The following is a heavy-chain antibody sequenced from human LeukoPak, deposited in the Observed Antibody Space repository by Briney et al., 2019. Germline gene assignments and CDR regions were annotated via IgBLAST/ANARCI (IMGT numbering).Heavy chain of an antibody. Sequence: ASVTVSCKSSGYTFSTYDISWVRQAPGQGLEWMGWISAYNGDTNYAQKLQGRVTMPTDTSTSTAYMELRSLRSDDTAVYYCARVTGDQGDYFDYWGQGTLVTVSS. CDR1: GYTFSTYD. V-gene: IGHV1-18*01. D-gene: IGHD7-27*01. J-gene: IGHJ4*02. CDR3: ARVTGDQGDYFDY. CDR2: ISAYNGDT.